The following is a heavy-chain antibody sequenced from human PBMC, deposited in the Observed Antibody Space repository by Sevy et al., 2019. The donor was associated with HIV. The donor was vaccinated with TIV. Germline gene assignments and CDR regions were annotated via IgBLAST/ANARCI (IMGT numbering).Heavy chain of an antibody. Sequence: ASVKVSCKTSGYTFTSFGISCVRQAPGQGLEWVGWISVYNGKTNYVQKFQGRITLTSDTSTRTAYMELRSLRSDDTAVYYCSRRGAFEYDSSGFQSHWGQGTLVTVSS. D-gene: IGHD3-22*01. CDR2: ISVYNGKT. CDR1: GYTFTSFG. V-gene: IGHV1-18*01. CDR3: SRRGAFEYDSSGFQSH. J-gene: IGHJ4*02.